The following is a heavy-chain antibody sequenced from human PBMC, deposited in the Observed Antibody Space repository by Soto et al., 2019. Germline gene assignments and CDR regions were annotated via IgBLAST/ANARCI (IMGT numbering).Heavy chain of an antibody. D-gene: IGHD2-21*02. V-gene: IGHV1-3*01. J-gene: IGHJ5*02. CDR3: ARGFRGGDADXFDP. CDR1: GYTFTSYA. CDR2: INAGNGNT. Sequence: ASVKVSCKASGYTFTSYAMHWVRQAPGQRLEWMGWINAGNGNTKYSQKLQGRVTITRDTSASTAYMELSSLRSEDTAVYYCARGFRGGDADXFDPWGQGTLVTVSS.